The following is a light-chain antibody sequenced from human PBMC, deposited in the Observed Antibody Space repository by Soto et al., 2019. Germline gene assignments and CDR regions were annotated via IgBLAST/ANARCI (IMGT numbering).Light chain of an antibody. CDR3: QQRTNWSPPA. CDR1: QSVTSY. Sequence: DIILTQSPATLSLSPGERATLSCRASQSVTSYLAWYQQKPGQAPRLLMSDISNRATGVPARFSGRGYGTDFNLTISSLEPEDFAVYYCQQRTNWSPPAFGGGTKVEIK. J-gene: IGKJ4*01. V-gene: IGKV3-11*01. CDR2: DIS.